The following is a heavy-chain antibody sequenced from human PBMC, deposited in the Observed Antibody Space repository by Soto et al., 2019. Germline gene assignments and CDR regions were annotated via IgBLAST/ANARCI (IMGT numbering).Heavy chain of an antibody. CDR1: GFTFSSYS. D-gene: IGHD4-17*01. CDR3: ARDDGDLWGWFDP. Sequence: EVQLVESGGGLVKPGGPLRLSCAASGFTFSSYSMNWVRQAPGKGLEWVSSISSSSSYIYYADSVKGRFTISRDNAKNSLDLQMNCLRAEDTAVYYCARDDGDLWGWFDPWGQGTLVTVS. CDR2: ISSSSSYI. V-gene: IGHV3-21*01. J-gene: IGHJ5*02.